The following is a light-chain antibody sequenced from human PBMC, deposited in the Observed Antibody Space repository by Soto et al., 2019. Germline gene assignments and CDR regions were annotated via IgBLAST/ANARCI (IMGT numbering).Light chain of an antibody. CDR3: QQYNNWPPWT. Sequence: EIVMTQSPATLSVSPGERVTLSCRASQSVSNNYLAWYQQKPGQAPRLLIYGASTRATGIPARFSGSGSGTEFTLTISSLQSEDFAVYYCQQYNNWPPWTFGQGTKVDIK. V-gene: IGKV3-15*01. CDR2: GAS. CDR1: QSVSNN. J-gene: IGKJ1*01.